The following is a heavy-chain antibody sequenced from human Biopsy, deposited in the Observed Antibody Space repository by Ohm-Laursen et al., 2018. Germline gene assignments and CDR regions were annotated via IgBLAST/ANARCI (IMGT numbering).Heavy chain of an antibody. CDR3: AKIHCSGGSCYPNAFDM. D-gene: IGHD2-15*01. CDR1: GFIFDDYA. V-gene: IGHV3-9*01. CDR2: ISWHSVGI. J-gene: IGHJ3*02. Sequence: RSLRLSCAASGFIFDDYAMHWVRQAPGKGLEWVSGISWHSVGIGYADSVKGRFTISRDNAKNFLYLEMNNLRPEDRALYYCAKIHCSGGSCYPNAFDMWGHGTRVTVS.